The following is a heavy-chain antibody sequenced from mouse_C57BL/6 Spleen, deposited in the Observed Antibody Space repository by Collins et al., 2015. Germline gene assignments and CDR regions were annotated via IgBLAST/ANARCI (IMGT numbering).Heavy chain of an antibody. CDR2: IYPGSGST. CDR3: ARDELSYYAMDY. Sequence: QVQLQQPGAELVKPGASVKMSCKASGYTFTSYWITWVKQRPGQGLEWIGDIYPGSGSTNYNEKFKSKATLTVDKPSSTAYMQLSSLTSEDSAVYYCARDELSYYAMDYWGQGTSVTVSS. J-gene: IGHJ4*01. V-gene: IGHV1-55*01. CDR1: GYTFTSYW.